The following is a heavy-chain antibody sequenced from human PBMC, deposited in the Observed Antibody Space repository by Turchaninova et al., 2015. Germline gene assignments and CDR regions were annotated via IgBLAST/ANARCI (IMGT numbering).Heavy chain of an antibody. CDR1: GFSLSTRGVG. J-gene: IGHJ4*02. Sequence: QITLKESGPTLVKPTQTLTLTCTFSGFSLSTRGVGVGWIRQPPGKALEWLALIYVDDDQRYTPSLKSRHTITKETPKNQVVPTMTNMDPVDTATYYCAHRPSPNFWSGDSVFDYWGQGTLVTVSS. CDR2: IYVDDDQ. D-gene: IGHD3-3*01. CDR3: AHRPSPNFWSGDSVFDY. V-gene: IGHV2-5*02.